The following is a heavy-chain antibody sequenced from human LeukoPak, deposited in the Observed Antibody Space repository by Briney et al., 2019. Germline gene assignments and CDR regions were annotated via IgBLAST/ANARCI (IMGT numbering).Heavy chain of an antibody. CDR1: GFTFSSYA. V-gene: IGHV3-21*01. Sequence: PGGSLRLSCAASGFTFSSYAMHWVRQAPGKGLEWVSSISSSSTYIYYADSVKGRFTISRDNAKNSLYLQMHSLRAEDTAVYYCARDYYGDYVFDYWGQGTLVTVSS. CDR2: ISSSSTYI. D-gene: IGHD4-17*01. CDR3: ARDYYGDYVFDY. J-gene: IGHJ4*02.